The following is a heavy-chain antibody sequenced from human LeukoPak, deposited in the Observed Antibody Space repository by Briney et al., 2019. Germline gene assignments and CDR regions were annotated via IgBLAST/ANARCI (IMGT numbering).Heavy chain of an antibody. CDR3: ARVNWNVIYFYY. V-gene: IGHV3-48*03. CDR1: GFTFSSYE. CDR2: ISSSGSTI. D-gene: IGHD1-1*01. J-gene: IGHJ4*02. Sequence: GGSLRLSCAASGFTFSSYEMNWVRQAPGGGLEWVSYISSSGSTIYYADSVKGRFTISRDNAKNSLYMQMNSRRAEGMAVYYGARVNWNVIYFYYWGQRDLFTVSS.